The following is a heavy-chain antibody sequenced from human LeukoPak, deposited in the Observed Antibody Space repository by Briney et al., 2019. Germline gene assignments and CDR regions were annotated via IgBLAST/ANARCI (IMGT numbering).Heavy chain of an antibody. D-gene: IGHD5-12*01. CDR3: AKAFGGYDYFDY. V-gene: IGHV3-30*02. J-gene: IGHJ4*02. CDR2: IRYDGSNK. CDR1: GFTFSSYG. Sequence: SGGSLRLSCAASGFTFSSYGMYWVRQAPGKGLEWVAFIRYDGSNKYYADSVKGRFTISRDNSKNTLYLQMNSLRAEDTAVYYCAKAFGGYDYFDYWGQGTLVTLSS.